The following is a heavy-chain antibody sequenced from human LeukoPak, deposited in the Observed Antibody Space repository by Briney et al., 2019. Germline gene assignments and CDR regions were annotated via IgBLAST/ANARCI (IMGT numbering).Heavy chain of an antibody. CDR2: INHSGRN. CDR3: AKSNGYGLVDI. D-gene: IGHD3-10*01. J-gene: IGHJ3*02. V-gene: IGHV4-34*01. CDR1: GGSFSGYY. Sequence: PSETLSLTCAVYGGSFSGYYWNWIRQPPGKGLEWIGEINHSGRNNYNPSLKSRVTISLDTSRNQFSLKLTSVTAADTAVYYCAKSNGYGLVDIWGQGTMVTVSS.